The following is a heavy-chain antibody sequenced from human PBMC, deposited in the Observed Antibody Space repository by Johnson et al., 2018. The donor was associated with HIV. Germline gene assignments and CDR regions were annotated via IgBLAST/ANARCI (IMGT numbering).Heavy chain of an antibody. CDR3: ARLPSGYNRDTFNI. D-gene: IGHD5-18*01. J-gene: IGHJ3*02. Sequence: QVQLVESGGGLVRHGGSLRLSCVGSGFTFSDYYMSWVRQAPGKGLEWIAYISGGSVRYYADSVRGRFTISRDNSKNILYLQMNSLRAEDTATYYCARLPSGYNRDTFNIWGQGTMVTVSS. CDR2: ISGGSVR. CDR1: GFTFSDYY. V-gene: IGHV3-11*04.